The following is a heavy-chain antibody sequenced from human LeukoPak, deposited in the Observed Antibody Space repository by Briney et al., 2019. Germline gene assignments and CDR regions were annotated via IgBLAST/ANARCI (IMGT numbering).Heavy chain of an antibody. CDR1: GFTFSHHH. D-gene: IGHD6-19*01. CDR3: ARDQGDASGWFFDY. CDR2: IALDGSRK. V-gene: IGHV3-30*03. Sequence: PGGSLRLSCAASGFTFSHHHIHWVRQAPGKGLEWVTVIALDGSRKIYADSVKGRFTISRDNSENTVSLQMNSLGVEDTAVYYCARDQGDASGWFFDYWGQGARVIVSS. J-gene: IGHJ4*02.